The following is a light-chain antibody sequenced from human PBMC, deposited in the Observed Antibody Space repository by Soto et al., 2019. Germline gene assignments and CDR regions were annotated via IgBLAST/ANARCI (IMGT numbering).Light chain of an antibody. Sequence: QSVLAQPASVSASPGQSITISCTGISSDLGNYNLVSWYQQRPGKAPKLILYEDTKGPSGVSNRFSGSKSGNTASLTISGLQPEDEADYFCCSYAGSSSVVFGGGTKVTVL. J-gene: IGLJ2*01. V-gene: IGLV2-23*01. CDR1: SSDLGNYNL. CDR3: CSYAGSSSVV. CDR2: EDT.